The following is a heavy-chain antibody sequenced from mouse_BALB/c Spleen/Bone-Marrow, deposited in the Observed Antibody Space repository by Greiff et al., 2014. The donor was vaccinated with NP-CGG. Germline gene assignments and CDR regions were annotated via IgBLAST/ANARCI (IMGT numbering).Heavy chain of an antibody. D-gene: IGHD4-1*02. V-gene: IGHV2-9*02. CDR3: DRDPTESLDSMEY. Sequence: QVQLKESGPGLVAPSQNLSITCTVSGFSLTIYAINWVRQPPGKGLEWLGEIWAGGYTNYNSARMSRLSISKDNSKSQVFLKMISLQTEDTAMYYCDRDPTESLDSMEYWGQGSSVTVSS. CDR1: GFSLTIYA. J-gene: IGHJ4*01. CDR2: IWAGGYT.